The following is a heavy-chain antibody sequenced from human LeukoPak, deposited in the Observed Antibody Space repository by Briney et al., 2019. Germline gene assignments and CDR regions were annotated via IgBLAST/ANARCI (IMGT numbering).Heavy chain of an antibody. CDR3: ARGLVMVRGVIITEGFDY. V-gene: IGHV7-4-1*01. J-gene: IGHJ4*02. CDR2: INTNTGNP. D-gene: IGHD3-10*01. CDR1: GYTFTSYA. Sequence: ASVKVSCKASGYTFTSYAMNWVQQAPGQGLEWMGWINTNTGNPTYAQGFTGRFVFSLDTSVSTAYLQIRSLKAEDTAVYYCARGLVMVRGVIITEGFDYWGQGTLVTVSS.